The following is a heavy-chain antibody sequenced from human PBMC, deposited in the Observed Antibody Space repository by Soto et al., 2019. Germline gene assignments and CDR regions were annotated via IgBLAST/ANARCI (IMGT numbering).Heavy chain of an antibody. V-gene: IGHV4-30-4*01. CDR3: ATPPGPYYHRMEV. J-gene: IGHJ6*02. Sequence: SETLSLTRTVSSGAINSGDYYWSWIRQSPGKGLEWLGYFYYSGSTYINPSLKGRGSMSLDTSKGQFSLILTSVTAADTAVYYCATPPGPYYHRMEVCGHGPTVTVPS. CDR1: SGAINSGDYY. CDR2: FYYSGST.